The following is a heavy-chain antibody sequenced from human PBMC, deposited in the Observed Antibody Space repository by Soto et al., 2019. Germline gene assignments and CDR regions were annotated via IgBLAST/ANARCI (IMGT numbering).Heavy chain of an antibody. D-gene: IGHD6-13*01. CDR2: IYYSGST. Sequence: PSETLSLTCTVSGGSISSSSYYWGWIRQPPGEGLEWIGSIYYSGSTYDNPSLKSRVTISVDTSKNQFSLKLSSVTAADTAVYYCARTGDPYSSSWNNWFDPWGQGTLVTVSS. CDR1: GGSISSSSYY. J-gene: IGHJ5*02. V-gene: IGHV4-39*01. CDR3: ARTGDPYSSSWNNWFDP.